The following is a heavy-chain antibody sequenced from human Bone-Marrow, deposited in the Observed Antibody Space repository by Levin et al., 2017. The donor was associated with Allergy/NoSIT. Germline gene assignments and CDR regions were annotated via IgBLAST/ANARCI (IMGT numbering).Heavy chain of an antibody. CDR3: AKGNSGSYSLTRIRMDV. CDR1: GFTFDDYA. CDR2: ISWNSGSI. Sequence: GGSLRLSCAASGFTFDDYAMHWVRQAPGKGLEWVSGISWNSGSIGYADSVKGRFTISRDNAKNSLYLQMNSLRAEDTALYYCAKGNSGSYSLTRIRMDVWGQGTTVTVSS. J-gene: IGHJ6*02. V-gene: IGHV3-9*01. D-gene: IGHD1-26*01.